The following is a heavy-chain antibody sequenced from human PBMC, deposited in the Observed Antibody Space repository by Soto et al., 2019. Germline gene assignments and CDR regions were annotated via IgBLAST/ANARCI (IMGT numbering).Heavy chain of an antibody. Sequence: EVQLVESGGGLVQPGGSLRLSCAASGFTFSSYEMNWVRQAPGKGLEWVSYISSSGSTIYYADSVKGRFTISRDNAKNSMYLQMNSLRAEDTAVYDCARATGISVAGEFDYWGQGTLVTVSS. CDR3: ARATGISVAGEFDY. V-gene: IGHV3-48*03. D-gene: IGHD6-19*01. CDR2: ISSSGSTI. J-gene: IGHJ4*02. CDR1: GFTFSSYE.